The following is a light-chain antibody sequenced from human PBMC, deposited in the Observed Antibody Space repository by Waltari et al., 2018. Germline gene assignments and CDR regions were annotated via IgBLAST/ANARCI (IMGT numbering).Light chain of an antibody. Sequence: SYVLTQPPSVSVAPGETARILCGGNNIGGKSVHWYQQKPGQAPVLGICDDTDRPSGIPERTTGTNSGNTAALTISRVEVGDEADYYCQVWDSTTDHWVFGGGTRLTVL. CDR3: QVWDSTTDHWV. J-gene: IGLJ3*02. CDR1: NIGGKS. CDR2: DDT. V-gene: IGLV3-21*04.